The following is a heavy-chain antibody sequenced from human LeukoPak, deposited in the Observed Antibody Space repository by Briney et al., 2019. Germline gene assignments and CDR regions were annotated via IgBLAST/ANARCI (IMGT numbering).Heavy chain of an antibody. Sequence: PSETLSLTCTVSGGSISSYYRSWIRQPAGKGLEWIGRIYTSGSTNYNPSLKSRVTMSVDTSKNHFSLKLSSVTAADTAVYYCARVIGLAAREPVFDYWGQGTLVTVSS. D-gene: IGHD1-26*01. CDR2: IYTSGST. J-gene: IGHJ4*02. CDR1: GGSISSYY. CDR3: ARVIGLAAREPVFDY. V-gene: IGHV4-4*07.